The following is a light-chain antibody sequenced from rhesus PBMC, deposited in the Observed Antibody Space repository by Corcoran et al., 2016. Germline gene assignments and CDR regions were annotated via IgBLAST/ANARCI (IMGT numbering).Light chain of an antibody. CDR2: KAS. V-gene: IGKV1-21*01. J-gene: IGKJ1*01. Sequence: DIQMTQSPSSLSASVGDRVTITCRASQGISSWLAWYQQKPGKAPNLLIYKASSLQSGVPSRFSGSGSGTDFTLTISGLQAEDVAVYYCQQYYSSPWTFGQGTKVEIK. CDR3: QQYYSSPWT. CDR1: QGISSW.